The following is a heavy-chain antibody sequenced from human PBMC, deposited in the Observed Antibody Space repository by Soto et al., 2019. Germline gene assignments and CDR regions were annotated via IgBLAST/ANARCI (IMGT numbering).Heavy chain of an antibody. Sequence: PSETLSLTCAGYGGSFSGYSWSWIRQPPGKGLEWFGEINHSGSTNYNPSLKSRVTISVDTSKNQFSLKLSSVTAADTAVYYCARGGGGSRYIVVVPAARRRYYGLDVWGQGTKVT. CDR3: ARGGGGSRYIVVVPAARRRYYGLDV. CDR1: GGSFSGYS. D-gene: IGHD2-2*01. CDR2: INHSGST. J-gene: IGHJ6*02. V-gene: IGHV4-34*01.